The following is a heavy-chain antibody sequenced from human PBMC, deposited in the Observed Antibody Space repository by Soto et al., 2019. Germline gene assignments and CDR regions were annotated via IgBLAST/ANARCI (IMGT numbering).Heavy chain of an antibody. V-gene: IGHV3-30-3*01. Sequence: GGSLSLSCAASGFTFSSYAMHWVRQAPGKGLEWVAVISYDGSNKYYADSVKGRFTISRDNSKNTLYLQMNSLRAEDTAVYYCARAGLGSGWYIDYWGQGTLVTVSS. D-gene: IGHD6-19*01. CDR3: ARAGLGSGWYIDY. CDR1: GFTFSSYA. J-gene: IGHJ4*02. CDR2: ISYDGSNK.